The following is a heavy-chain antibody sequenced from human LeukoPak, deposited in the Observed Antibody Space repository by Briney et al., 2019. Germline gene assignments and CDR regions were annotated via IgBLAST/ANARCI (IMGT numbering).Heavy chain of an antibody. CDR2: INHSGST. Sequence: SETLSLTCAVYGGSFSSYYWSWIRQPPGKGLEWIGEINHSGSTNYNPSLKSRVTISVDTSKNQFSLKLSSVTAADTAVYYCARDGGYCSSTSCSPPFDYWGQGTLVTVSS. D-gene: IGHD2-2*01. J-gene: IGHJ4*02. CDR1: GGSFSSYY. V-gene: IGHV4-34*01. CDR3: ARDGGYCSSTSCSPPFDY.